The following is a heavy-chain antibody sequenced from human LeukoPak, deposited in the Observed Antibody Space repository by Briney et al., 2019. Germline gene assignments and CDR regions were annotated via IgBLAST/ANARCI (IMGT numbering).Heavy chain of an antibody. D-gene: IGHD2-8*01. V-gene: IGHV3-74*01. CDR1: GFTFSSNS. Sequence: GGSLRLSCAASGFTFSSNSMHWVRQGPGKGLVWVSRIKRDGSGTTYADSVKGRVTISRDNAKNTLYLQMNSLRAEDTAVYYCARSNGFGMDVWGQGTTVTVSS. CDR2: IKRDGSGT. J-gene: IGHJ6*02. CDR3: ARSNGFGMDV.